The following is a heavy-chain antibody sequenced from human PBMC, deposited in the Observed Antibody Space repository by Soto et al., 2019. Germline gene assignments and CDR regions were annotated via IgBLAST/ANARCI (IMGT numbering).Heavy chain of an antibody. CDR2: INPSGGST. CDR3: ARGDWFGELLFTVQSGNDYYYYGMDV. V-gene: IGHV1-46*01. Sequence: ASVKVSCKASGYTFTSYYMHWVRQAPGQGLEWMGIINPSGGSTSYAQKFQGRVTMTRDTSTSTVYMELSSLRSEDTAVYYCARGDWFGELLFTVQSGNDYYYYGMDVWGQGTTVTVSS. D-gene: IGHD3-10*01. J-gene: IGHJ6*02. CDR1: GYTFTSYY.